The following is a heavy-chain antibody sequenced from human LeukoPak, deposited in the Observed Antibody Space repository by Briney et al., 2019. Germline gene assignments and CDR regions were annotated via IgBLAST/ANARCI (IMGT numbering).Heavy chain of an antibody. J-gene: IGHJ3*02. D-gene: IGHD4-17*01. Sequence: GGSLRLSCAASRFTVSSNYMSWVRQAPGKGLEWVSVIYSGGSTYYADSVKGRFTISGDNSKNTLYLQMNSLRAEDTAVYYCARATTVTPDAFDIWGQGTMVTVSS. CDR1: RFTVSSNY. CDR2: IYSGGST. CDR3: ARATTVTPDAFDI. V-gene: IGHV3-53*01.